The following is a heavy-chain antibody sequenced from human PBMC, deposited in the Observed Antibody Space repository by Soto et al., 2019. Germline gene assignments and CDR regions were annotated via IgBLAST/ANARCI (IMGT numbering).Heavy chain of an antibody. J-gene: IGHJ4*02. Sequence: QLQLRESGPGLVKPSETLSLTCTVSGGSISSSNYYWGWIRQPPGKGLEWIGSVHYGGTTYYNPSLRSRVTISVDTSRDQFSLKLSSVTAADTAVYYCATDSGTSGDFAYWGQGTLVTVSS. V-gene: IGHV4-39*01. D-gene: IGHD1-26*01. CDR3: ATDSGTSGDFAY. CDR1: GGSISSSNYY. CDR2: VHYGGTT.